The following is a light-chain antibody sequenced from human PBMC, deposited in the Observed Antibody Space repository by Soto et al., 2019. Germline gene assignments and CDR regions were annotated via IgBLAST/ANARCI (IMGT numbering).Light chain of an antibody. J-gene: IGKJ4*01. CDR3: QQYASSPLT. CDR2: ATS. Sequence: ELVLTQSPATLPLSPGERAALSCRTSQNISSSYLAWYQQKRGQAPRLLIYATSNRATGVPDRFSGSGSVTDFTLTISRLEPEDFAVYFCQQYASSPLTFGGGT. CDR1: QNISSSY. V-gene: IGKV3-20*01.